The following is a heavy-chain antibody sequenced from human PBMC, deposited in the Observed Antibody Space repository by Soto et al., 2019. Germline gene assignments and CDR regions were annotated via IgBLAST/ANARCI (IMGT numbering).Heavy chain of an antibody. D-gene: IGHD2-15*01. CDR2: IYYSGST. CDR3: ARIYCSGGSCYRLINWFDP. J-gene: IGHJ5*02. CDR1: GGSISSSSYY. Sequence: QLQLQESGPGLVKPSETLSLTCTVSGGSISSSSYYWGWIRQPPGKGLEWIGSIYYSGSTYYNPSLKSRVTISVDTSKNQFSLKLSSVTAADTAVYYCARIYCSGGSCYRLINWFDPWGQGTLVTVSS. V-gene: IGHV4-39*01.